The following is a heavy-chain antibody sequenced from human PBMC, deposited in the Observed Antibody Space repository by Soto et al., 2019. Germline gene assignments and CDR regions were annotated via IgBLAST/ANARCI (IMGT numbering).Heavy chain of an antibody. CDR3: ARQIGTTLYY. CDR1: EHSFSSYW. J-gene: IGHJ4*02. D-gene: IGHD3-16*01. CDR2: IFPPDSET. V-gene: IGHV5-51*01. Sequence: PGESLKISCQGSEHSFSSYWIAWVRQMPGKGLEFMGIIFPPDSETRYSQSFQGQVTISVDKSINTAYLQWSSLKASDTAIYYCARQIGTTLYYWGQGTPVTVSS.